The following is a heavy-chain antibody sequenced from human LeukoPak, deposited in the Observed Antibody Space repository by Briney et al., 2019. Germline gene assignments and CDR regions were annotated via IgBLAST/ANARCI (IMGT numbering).Heavy chain of an antibody. CDR2: IKPDGSET. D-gene: IGHD3-10*01. Sequence: GGSLRLSCVASGFPFKGYWMTWVRQSPGKGLDWVVNIKPDGSETNYLDSVKGRFTISRDNARDSLFLEMNNLRVDDTAVYYCARDGGELWPLDEWGQGILVTVSS. CDR3: ARDGGELWPLDE. V-gene: IGHV3-7*01. CDR1: GFPFKGYW. J-gene: IGHJ4*02.